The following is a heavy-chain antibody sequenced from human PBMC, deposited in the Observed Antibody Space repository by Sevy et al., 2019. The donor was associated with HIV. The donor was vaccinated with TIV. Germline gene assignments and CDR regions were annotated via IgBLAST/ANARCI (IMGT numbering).Heavy chain of an antibody. Sequence: SETLSLTCTVSGGCISSGGYYWSWIRQHPGKGLEWIGYIYYSGSTYYDPSLKSRVTISVDTSKNQFSLKLSSVTAADTAVYYCARDREVRGVRDHYYGMDVWGQGPTVTVSS. J-gene: IGHJ6*02. V-gene: IGHV4-31*03. CDR1: GGCISSGGYY. CDR3: ARDREVRGVRDHYYGMDV. CDR2: IYYSGST. D-gene: IGHD3-10*01.